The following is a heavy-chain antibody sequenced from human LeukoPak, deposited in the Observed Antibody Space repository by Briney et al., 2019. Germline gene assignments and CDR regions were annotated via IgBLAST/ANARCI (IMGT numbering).Heavy chain of an antibody. CDR3: ARTSGPSYYMDV. J-gene: IGHJ6*03. CDR1: GFTLSSYA. Sequence: PGGSLRLSCAASGFTLSSYAMHWVRQAPGKGLEYVSAISSNGGSTYYANSVKGRFTISRDNSKNTLYLQMGSLRAEDMAVYYCARTSGPSYYMDVWGKGTTVTVSS. CDR2: ISSNGGST. V-gene: IGHV3-64*01.